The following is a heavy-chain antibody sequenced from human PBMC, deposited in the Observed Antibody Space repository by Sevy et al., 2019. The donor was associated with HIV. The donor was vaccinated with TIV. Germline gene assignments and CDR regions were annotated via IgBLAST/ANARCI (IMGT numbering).Heavy chain of an antibody. CDR1: GFTFSSYG. D-gene: IGHD2-15*01. CDR3: AKGRPLWGYCSGGSCYSELDY. Sequence: GGSLRLSCAASGFTFSSYGMHWVRQAPGKGLEWVAVISYDGSNKYYADSVKGRFIISRENSKNTLYLQMNSLRTEDIAVYYYAKGRPLWGYCSGGSCYSELDYWGQGTLVTVSS. CDR2: ISYDGSNK. J-gene: IGHJ4*02. V-gene: IGHV3-30*18.